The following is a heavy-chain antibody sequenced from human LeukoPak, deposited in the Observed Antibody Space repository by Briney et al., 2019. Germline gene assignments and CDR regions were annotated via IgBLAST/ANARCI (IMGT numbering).Heavy chain of an antibody. D-gene: IGHD3-22*01. CDR1: GSTFSTYA. V-gene: IGHV3-49*04. Sequence: GGSLRLSCAASGSTFSTYAMHWVRQAPGKGLEWVGFIRSEAYGGTTEYAASVKGRFTISRDDSKSIAYLQMNSLKTEDTAVYYCTCMGDSGGYYVDYWGQGTLVTVSS. J-gene: IGHJ4*02. CDR2: IRSEAYGGTT. CDR3: TCMGDSGGYYVDY.